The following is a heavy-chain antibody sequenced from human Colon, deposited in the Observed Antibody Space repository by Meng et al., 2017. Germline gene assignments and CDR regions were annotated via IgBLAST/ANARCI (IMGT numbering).Heavy chain of an antibody. CDR1: GGSISSSNY. CDR2: IYLSGSP. V-gene: IGHV4-4*02. J-gene: IGHJ4*02. CDR3: ARHGGWHFDY. D-gene: IGHD6-19*01. Sequence: QGAGPGLVEPSGTLSLTCAVPGGSISSSNYWSWVRQPPGKGLEWIGQIYLSGSPSYNPSLESRVTISVDKSKNQLSLRLTSVTAADTAIYYCARHGGWHFDYWGQGTLVTVSS.